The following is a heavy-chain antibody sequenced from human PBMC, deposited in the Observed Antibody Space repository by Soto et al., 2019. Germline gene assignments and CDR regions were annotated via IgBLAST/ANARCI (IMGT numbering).Heavy chain of an antibody. V-gene: IGHV1-69*06. CDR1: GGTFRRYA. J-gene: IGHJ5*02. Sequence: SVKVSFKACGGTFRRYAISWLRQAPGQGLEWMGGIIPIFGTANYAQKFQGRVTITADKSTSTAYMELSSLRSEDTAVYYCARGPSLVVPELTFTWFDPWGQGTLVTVSS. CDR3: ARGPSLVVPELTFTWFDP. CDR2: IIPIFGTA. D-gene: IGHD2-2*01.